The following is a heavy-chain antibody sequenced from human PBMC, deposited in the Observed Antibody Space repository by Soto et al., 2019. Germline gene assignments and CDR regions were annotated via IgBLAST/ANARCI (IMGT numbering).Heavy chain of an antibody. J-gene: IGHJ6*03. Sequence: SETLSLTCTVSGGSISSYYWSWIRQPPGKGLEWIGYIYYSGSTNYNPSLKSRVTISVDTSKNQFSLKLSSVTAADTALYHCARDAVPTVTTFHYYYMDVWGKGTTVTVSS. CDR3: ARDAVPTVTTFHYYYMDV. D-gene: IGHD4-4*01. V-gene: IGHV4-59*01. CDR1: GGSISSYY. CDR2: IYYSGST.